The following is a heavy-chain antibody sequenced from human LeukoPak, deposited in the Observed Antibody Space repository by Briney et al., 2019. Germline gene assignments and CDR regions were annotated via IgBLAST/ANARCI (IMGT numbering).Heavy chain of an antibody. CDR1: GGSISSYY. CDR3: ARHISVSYDAFDL. D-gene: IGHD6-19*01. Sequence: PSETLSLTCTVSGGSISSYYWSWIRQPPGKGLEWIGYIYYSGSTNYNPSLKSRVTISVDTSKNQFSLKLSSVAAADTAVYYCARHISVSYDAFDLWGRGTMVTVSS. V-gene: IGHV4-59*08. CDR2: IYYSGST. J-gene: IGHJ3*01.